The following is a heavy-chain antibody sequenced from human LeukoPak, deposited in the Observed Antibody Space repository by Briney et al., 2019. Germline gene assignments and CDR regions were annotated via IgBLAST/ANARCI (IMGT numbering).Heavy chain of an antibody. CDR3: ARGTYYYDSNGYYPFDY. D-gene: IGHD3-22*01. CDR1: GYTFTSYD. Sequence: GASVKVSCKASGYTFTSYDINWVRQATGQGLEWMGWMNPNSGNTGYAQKFQGRVTMTRNTSISTAYMGLSSLRSEDTAVYYCARGTYYYDSNGYYPFDYWGQGTLVTVSS. J-gene: IGHJ4*02. CDR2: MNPNSGNT. V-gene: IGHV1-8*01.